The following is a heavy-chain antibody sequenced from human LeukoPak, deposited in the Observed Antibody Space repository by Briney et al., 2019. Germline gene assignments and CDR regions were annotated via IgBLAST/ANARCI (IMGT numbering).Heavy chain of an antibody. CDR3: ARYGSSSNVY. J-gene: IGHJ4*02. Sequence: SVKVSCKASLGTFSSYAISWVRQAPGQGREGLGSYISIFGTANYSQKFQGRVTITADKSTSTAYMELSSLRSEDTAVYYCARYGSSSNVYWGQRARVTVSS. V-gene: IGHV1-69*06. D-gene: IGHD6-6*01. CDR2: YISIFGTA. CDR1: LGTFSSYA.